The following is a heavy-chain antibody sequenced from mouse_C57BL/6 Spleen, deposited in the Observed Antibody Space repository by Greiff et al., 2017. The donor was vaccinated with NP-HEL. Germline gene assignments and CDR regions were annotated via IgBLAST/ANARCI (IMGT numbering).Heavy chain of an antibody. Sequence: EVKLVESGGDLVKPGGSLKLSCAASGFTFSSYGMSWVRQTPDKRLEWVATISSGGSYTYYLDSVKGRFTISRDNAKNTLYLQMSSLKSEDTAMYYCARQDDYDLDYYAMDYWGQGTSVTVSS. CDR2: ISSGGSYT. CDR1: GFTFSSYG. J-gene: IGHJ4*01. V-gene: IGHV5-6*01. CDR3: ARQDDYDLDYYAMDY. D-gene: IGHD2-4*01.